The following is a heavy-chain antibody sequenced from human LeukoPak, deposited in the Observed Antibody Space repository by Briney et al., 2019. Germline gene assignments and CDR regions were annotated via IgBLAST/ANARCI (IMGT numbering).Heavy chain of an antibody. CDR1: GYTFTSYY. CDR2: INPSGGST. Sequence: GASVKVSCKASGYTFTSYYIHWVRQAPGQGLEWMGIINPSGGSTTYAQKFQGRVTMTRDTSTSTVYMELSSLRSDDTAVYYCARDNLRRAALEDADIVAETYSRCYGFDPWGQGTLVTVSS. J-gene: IGHJ5*02. D-gene: IGHD5-12*01. V-gene: IGHV1-46*01. CDR3: ARDNLRRAALEDADIVAETYSRCYGFDP.